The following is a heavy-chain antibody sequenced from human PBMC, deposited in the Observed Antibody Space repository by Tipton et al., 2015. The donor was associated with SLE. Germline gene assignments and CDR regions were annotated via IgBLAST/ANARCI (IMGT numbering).Heavy chain of an antibody. CDR1: GGSISSYY. D-gene: IGHD3-10*01. CDR3: ARAGVMVQGVMRYFDL. J-gene: IGHJ2*01. Sequence: TLSLTCTASGGSISSYYWSWIRQPAGKGLEWIGRIYTSGSTNYNPSLKSRVTMSVDTSKNQFSLKLSSVTAADTAVYYCARAGVMVQGVMRYFDLWGRGTLVTVSS. CDR2: IYTSGST. V-gene: IGHV4-4*07.